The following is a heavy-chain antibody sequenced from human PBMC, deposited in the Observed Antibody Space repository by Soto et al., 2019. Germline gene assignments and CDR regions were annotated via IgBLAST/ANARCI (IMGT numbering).Heavy chain of an antibody. D-gene: IGHD1-26*01. J-gene: IGHJ5*02. CDR3: ARARGTSRYNWFDP. CDR2: IIPLFGTT. CDR1: GGNFTNYG. Sequence: QVQLVQSGAELKKPGSSVKVSCTASGGNFTNYGISWVRQAPGQGLEWMGGIIPLFGTTNYAQKFRGRVTVTADESTSTAYMELNSLRSEDTAIYFCARARGTSRYNWFDPWGQGALVTASS. V-gene: IGHV1-69*01.